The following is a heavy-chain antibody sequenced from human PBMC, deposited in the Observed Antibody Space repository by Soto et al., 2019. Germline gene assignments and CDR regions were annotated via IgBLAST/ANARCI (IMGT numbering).Heavy chain of an antibody. Sequence: WGSLRLSCAASGFTFSSYWMSWVRQAPGKGLEWVANIKQDGSEKYYVDSVKGRFTISRDNAKNSLYLQMNSLRAEDTAVYYCARDIRVATILGDYYYYGMDVWGQGTTVTVSS. D-gene: IGHD5-12*01. V-gene: IGHV3-7*03. CDR3: ARDIRVATILGDYYYYGMDV. CDR1: GFTFSSYW. J-gene: IGHJ6*02. CDR2: IKQDGSEK.